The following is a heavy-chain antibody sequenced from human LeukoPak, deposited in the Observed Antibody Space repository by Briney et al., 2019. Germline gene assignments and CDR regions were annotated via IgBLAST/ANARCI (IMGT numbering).Heavy chain of an antibody. Sequence: HPGGSLRLSCAASGFTFSGFAMSWVRRTPGKGLEWVSGISGSGDNTLYAASVKGRFTISRDNYKNTLYLEMNSLRAEETAIYYCAKMKGHPLQKYYMDVWGQGTTVTVSS. CDR1: GFTFSGFA. D-gene: IGHD2/OR15-2a*01. CDR3: AKMKGHPLQKYYMDV. J-gene: IGHJ6*01. V-gene: IGHV3-23*01. CDR2: ISGSGDNT.